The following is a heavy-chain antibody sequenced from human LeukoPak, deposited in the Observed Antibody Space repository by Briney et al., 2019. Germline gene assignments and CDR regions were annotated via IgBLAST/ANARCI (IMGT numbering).Heavy chain of an antibody. CDR2: ISADGSVT. CDR1: GFTFSRYW. D-gene: IGHD2-15*01. V-gene: IGHV3-74*01. J-gene: IGHJ5*02. Sequence: VRSLRLSCADSGFTFSRYWMHWVRQTPGKGLGWVSCISADGSVTRYADSVKGRFTISRDNTKSTLYLEMHSLRAEDTAVYYCATAGGDGSRMGFDPWGQGTLVTVSS. CDR3: ATAGGDGSRMGFDP.